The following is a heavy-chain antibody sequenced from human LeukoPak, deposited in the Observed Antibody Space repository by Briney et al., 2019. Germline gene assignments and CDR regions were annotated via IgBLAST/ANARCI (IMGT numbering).Heavy chain of an antibody. CDR1: GYTFTNYG. J-gene: IGHJ6*02. CDR3: AREGLPSEKIFGAVITYYYRTVDV. Sequence: ASVKVSCKASGYTFTNYGVSWVRQAPGQGLEWMGWITAYNGNTNYAQNLQGRVTMTTDTSTSTAYMELRSLKSDDMAVYYCAREGLPSEKIFGAVITYYYRTVDVWGQGTPVTVSS. V-gene: IGHV1-18*03. D-gene: IGHD3-3*01. CDR2: ITAYNGNT.